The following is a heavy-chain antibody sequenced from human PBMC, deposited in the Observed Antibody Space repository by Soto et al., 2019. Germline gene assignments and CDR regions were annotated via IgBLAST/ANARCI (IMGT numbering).Heavy chain of an antibody. V-gene: IGHV1-69*06. CDR1: GGTFSSYA. CDR2: IIPIFGTA. Sequence: EASVKVSCKASGGTFSSYAISWVRQAPGQGLEWMGGIIPIFGTANYAQKFQGRVTITADKSTSTAYMELSSLRSEDTAVYYCARAQEGYDFWSGYYRWFDYWGQGTLVTVSS. J-gene: IGHJ4*02. D-gene: IGHD3-3*01. CDR3: ARAQEGYDFWSGYYRWFDY.